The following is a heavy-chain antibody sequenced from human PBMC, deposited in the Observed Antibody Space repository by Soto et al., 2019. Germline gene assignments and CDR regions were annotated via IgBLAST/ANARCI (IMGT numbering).Heavy chain of an antibody. CDR3: AKVREDLGLMVALGY. V-gene: IGHV3-30*18. J-gene: IGHJ4*02. CDR2: ISEDGSDQ. CDR1: GFTLSGDA. D-gene: IGHD2-8*01. Sequence: QVQLVESGGGVVQPGRSLRLSCASSGFTLSGDAMHWVRQAPGKGLEWVAVISEDGSDQYSADSVKGRFSISRDNSKNTVYLQMNSLRVEDTAVYYCAKVREDLGLMVALGYWGQGTLGTVSS.